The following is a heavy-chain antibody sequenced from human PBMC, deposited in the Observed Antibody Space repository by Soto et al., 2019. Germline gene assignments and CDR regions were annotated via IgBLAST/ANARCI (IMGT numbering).Heavy chain of an antibody. CDR3: ARGIHRGWFGEKLPETSLLFDY. V-gene: IGHV4-59*08. J-gene: IGHJ4*02. CDR2: IYYSGST. CDR1: GGSISSYY. Sequence: SETLSLTCAVSGGSISSYYWSWIRQPPGKGLEWIGHIYYSGSTNYNPSLKSRVTISVDTSKNQFSLKLSSVTAADTAVYYCARGIHRGWFGEKLPETSLLFDYWGQGTLVTVSS. D-gene: IGHD3-10*01.